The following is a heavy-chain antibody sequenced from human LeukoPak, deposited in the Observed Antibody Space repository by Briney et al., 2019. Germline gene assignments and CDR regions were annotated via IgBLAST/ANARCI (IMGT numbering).Heavy chain of an antibody. Sequence: GASVKVSCKASGYTFTGYYMHWVRQAPGQGLEWMGWINPNSGGTNYAQKFRGRVTMTRDTSISTAYMELSRLRSDDTAVYYCARGPHDTAIGDYYYYMDVWGKGTTVTVSS. D-gene: IGHD5-18*01. V-gene: IGHV1-2*02. J-gene: IGHJ6*03. CDR2: INPNSGGT. CDR1: GYTFTGYY. CDR3: ARGPHDTAIGDYYYYMDV.